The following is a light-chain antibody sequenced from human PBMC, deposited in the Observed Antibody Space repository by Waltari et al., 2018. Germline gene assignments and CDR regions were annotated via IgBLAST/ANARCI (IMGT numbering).Light chain of an antibody. V-gene: IGKV1-39*01. Sequence: DIQMTQSPSSLSASVGDRVTITCRASQSITTYLNWYQQKPGKAPKLLIDAASNLETGVPLRFSGSGSGTDFTFTISRLQAEDFATYFCQQSYSTPLTFGGGAKVEIK. J-gene: IGKJ4*01. CDR3: QQSYSTPLT. CDR1: QSITTY. CDR2: AAS.